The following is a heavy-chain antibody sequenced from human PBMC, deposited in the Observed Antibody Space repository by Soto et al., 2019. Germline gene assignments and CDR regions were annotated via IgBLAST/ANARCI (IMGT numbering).Heavy chain of an antibody. Sequence: SETLSLTCAVYGGSFSGYYWSWIRQPPGKGLEWIGEINHSGSTNYNPSLKSRVTISVDTSKNQFSLKLSSVTAADTAVYYCARRQSLQLWLYWGQGTLVTVSS. D-gene: IGHD5-18*01. CDR2: INHSGST. V-gene: IGHV4-34*01. CDR1: GGSFSGYY. CDR3: ARRQSLQLWLY. J-gene: IGHJ4*02.